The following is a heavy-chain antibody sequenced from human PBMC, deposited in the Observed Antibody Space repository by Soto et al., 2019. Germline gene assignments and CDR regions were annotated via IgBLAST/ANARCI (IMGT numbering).Heavy chain of an antibody. CDR1: AGSFSSYV. D-gene: IGHD6-13*01. CDR2: IIPIFGKA. V-gene: IGHV1-69*01. Sequence: WRKGSCEASAGSFSSYVVSLVRQAPRQGLEWMGGIIPIFGKANYAQKFQGRVTITADESTSTAHMELSSLRSEDTAVYYCARGRQLVPGYWGQGTLVTASS. J-gene: IGHJ4*02. CDR3: ARGRQLVPGY.